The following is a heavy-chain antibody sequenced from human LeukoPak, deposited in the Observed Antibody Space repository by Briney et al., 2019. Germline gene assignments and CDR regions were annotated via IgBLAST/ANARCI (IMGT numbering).Heavy chain of an antibody. CDR1: GGSFRGYY. D-gene: IGHD1-14*01. CDR3: ARGNPEDYYFDY. Sequence: SETLCLSCAVYGGSFRGYYSSSIRQPPGKGLEWIGEINHIGSTNHNPSPQSRVTISVDMSKNQFSLKLSAVTAADTVVYYCARGNPEDYYFDYWGQGTLVTVSS. V-gene: IGHV4-34*01. J-gene: IGHJ4*02. CDR2: INHIGST.